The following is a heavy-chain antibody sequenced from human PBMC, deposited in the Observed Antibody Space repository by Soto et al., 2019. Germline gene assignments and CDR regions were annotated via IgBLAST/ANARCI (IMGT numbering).Heavy chain of an antibody. CDR1: GGSLSNYY. Sequence: SETLSLTCAVYGGSLSNYYLSWIRQPPGRGLEWIGKINQSGSTKYNPSLKSRVTISVDTSKNQFSLKLSSVTAADTAVYYCARDFFGVVIIPYYYYGMDVWGQGTTVTVYS. CDR3: ARDFFGVVIIPYYYYGMDV. D-gene: IGHD3-3*01. CDR2: INQSGST. V-gene: IGHV4-34*01. J-gene: IGHJ6*02.